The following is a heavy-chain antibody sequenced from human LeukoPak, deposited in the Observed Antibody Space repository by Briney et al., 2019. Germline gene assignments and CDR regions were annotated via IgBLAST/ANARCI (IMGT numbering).Heavy chain of an antibody. V-gene: IGHV3-43*02. CDR3: ARDNTGSYEY. CDR2: IRADGATT. D-gene: IGHD1-26*01. J-gene: IGHJ4*02. CDR1: GFTFDDYD. Sequence: PGGSLRLSCAASGFTFDDYDIHWVRQAPGKGLEWVSLIRADGATTRYTDSVKGRFTISRDNSKDSLYLQMNSLRTEDTALYYCARDNTGSYEYWGQGTLVTVSP.